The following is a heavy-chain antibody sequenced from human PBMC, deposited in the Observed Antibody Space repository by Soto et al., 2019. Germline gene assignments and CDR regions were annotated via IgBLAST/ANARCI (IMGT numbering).Heavy chain of an antibody. V-gene: IGHV4-31*03. CDR2: IYYSGST. J-gene: IGHJ3*02. CDR1: GGSISSGGYY. Sequence: SETLSLTCTVSGGSISSGGYYWSWIRQHPGKGLEWIGYIYYSGSTYYNPSLKIRVTISVDTSKNQFSLKLSSVTAADRAVYYCARDGPTYCGGDWYPPSLDAFDIWGQGTMVTVSS. D-gene: IGHD2-21*02. CDR3: ARDGPTYCGGDWYPPSLDAFDI.